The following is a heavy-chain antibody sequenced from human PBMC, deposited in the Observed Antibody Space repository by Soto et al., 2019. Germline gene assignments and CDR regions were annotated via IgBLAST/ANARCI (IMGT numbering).Heavy chain of an antibody. V-gene: IGHV6-1*01. D-gene: IGHD2-15*01. CDR2: THYRSKWYN. Sequence: TLSLTCAISGDRVASNSAAWNWSRQAPGRGGEWLGRTHYRSKWYNDYAVSVKSRLTIHPDTSKNQFSLQLTSVTPEDTAVYYCARERFGGVVVAAYNWFDPWGQGTLVTVSS. J-gene: IGHJ5*02. CDR1: GDRVASNSAA. CDR3: ARERFGGVVVAAYNWFDP.